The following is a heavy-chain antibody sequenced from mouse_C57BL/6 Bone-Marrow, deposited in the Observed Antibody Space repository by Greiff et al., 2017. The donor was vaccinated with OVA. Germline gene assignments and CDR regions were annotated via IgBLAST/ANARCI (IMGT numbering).Heavy chain of an antibody. CDR3: ANDGYYPFAY. V-gene: IGHV4-1*01. CDR2: INPDSSTI. D-gene: IGHD2-3*01. CDR1: GVDFSRYW. Sequence: CEASGVDFSRYWMSWVRRAPGKGLEWIGEINPDSSTINYAPSLKDKFIISRDNAKNTLYLQMSKVRSEDTALYYCANDGYYPFAYWGQGTMVTVSA. J-gene: IGHJ3*01.